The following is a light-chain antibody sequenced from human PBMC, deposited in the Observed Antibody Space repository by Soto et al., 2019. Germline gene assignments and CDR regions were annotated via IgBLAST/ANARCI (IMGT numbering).Light chain of an antibody. V-gene: IGLV3-21*04. CDR3: QVWDSSSDRYVV. J-gene: IGLJ2*01. CDR2: YDS. Sequence: YELTQPPSVSVAPGKTARITCGGNNIGSKSVHWYQQKPGQAPVLVIYYDSDRPSGIPERFSGSNSGNTATLTISRVEAGDEADYYCQVWDSSSDRYVVFGGGTKLTVL. CDR1: NIGSKS.